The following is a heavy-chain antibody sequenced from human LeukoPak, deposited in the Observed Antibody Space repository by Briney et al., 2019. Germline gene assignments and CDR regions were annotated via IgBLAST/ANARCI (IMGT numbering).Heavy chain of an antibody. D-gene: IGHD2/OR15-2a*01. CDR1: GGSISTYY. J-gene: IGHJ1*01. CDR3: ARVRGTFETD. V-gene: IGHV4-59*01. CDR2: LYYSGST. Sequence: PSETLSLTCTVSGGSISTYYWSWNRQPPGKGLEWIGYLYYSGSTTYSPSLKSRVTMSVDTSKSQFSLKLNSVTAADTAIYYCARVRGTFETDWGQGTLVTVSS.